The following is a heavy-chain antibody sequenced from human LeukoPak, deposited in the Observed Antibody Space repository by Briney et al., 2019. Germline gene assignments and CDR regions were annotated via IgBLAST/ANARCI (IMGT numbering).Heavy chain of an antibody. D-gene: IGHD6-13*01. CDR3: ARRAQQLVPTQGFDY. Sequence: GESLKISCKGSGYNFTNYWIGWARQMPGKGLEWMGIIYPGDSDTRYSPSFQGQVTISADKSISTAYLQWSSLKASDTAMYYCARRAQQLVPTQGFDYWGQGTLVTVSS. V-gene: IGHV5-51*01. CDR1: GYNFTNYW. J-gene: IGHJ4*02. CDR2: IYPGDSDT.